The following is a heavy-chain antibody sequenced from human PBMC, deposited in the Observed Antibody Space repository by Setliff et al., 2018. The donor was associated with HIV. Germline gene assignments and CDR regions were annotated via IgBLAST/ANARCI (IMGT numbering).Heavy chain of an antibody. D-gene: IGHD5-12*01. V-gene: IGHV4-39*01. Sequence: WVRQAPGKGLEWIGSIYYSGSTYYNPSLKSRVTISVDTSKDQFYLRLTSVTAADTAVYFCVNSGYDGDYYYYYMDVWGKGTTVTVSS. CDR2: IYYSGST. J-gene: IGHJ6*03. CDR3: VNSGYDGDYYYYYMDV.